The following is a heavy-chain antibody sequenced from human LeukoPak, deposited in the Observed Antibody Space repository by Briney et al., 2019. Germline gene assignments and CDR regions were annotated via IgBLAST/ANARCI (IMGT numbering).Heavy chain of an antibody. D-gene: IGHD6-6*01. J-gene: IGHJ4*02. CDR2: IYYSGST. CDR3: ASEAPGAARDY. V-gene: IGHV4-39*01. CDR1: GFTFSSYA. Sequence: TGGSLRLSCAASGFTFSSYAMNWVRQAPGKGLEWIGSIYYSGSTYYNPSLKSRVTISVDTSKNQFSLKLSSVTAADTAVYYCASEAPGAARDYWGQGTPVTVSS.